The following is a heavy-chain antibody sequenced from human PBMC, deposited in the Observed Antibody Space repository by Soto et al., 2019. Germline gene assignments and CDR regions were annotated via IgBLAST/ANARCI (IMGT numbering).Heavy chain of an antibody. CDR2: ILYDGSNK. J-gene: IGHJ6*02. CDR3: AKVDTAMGYYYYSMDV. CDR1: GFTFSSYG. V-gene: IGHV3-30*18. D-gene: IGHD5-18*01. Sequence: QVQLVESGGGVVQPGRSLRLSCAASGFTFSSYGLHWVRQAPGKGLEWVAIILYDGSNKYYADSVKGRFTISRDNSKNTLYLQMNSLRAEYTAVYYCAKVDTAMGYYYYSMDVWCQGTTVTVSS.